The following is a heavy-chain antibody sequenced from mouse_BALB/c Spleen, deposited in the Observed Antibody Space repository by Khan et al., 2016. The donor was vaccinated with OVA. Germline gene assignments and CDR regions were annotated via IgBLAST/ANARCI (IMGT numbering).Heavy chain of an antibody. V-gene: IGHV3-1*02. J-gene: IGHJ2*01. CDR3: ARTARIKY. D-gene: IGHD1-2*01. Sequence: EVQLQESGPGLVKPSPSLSLSCTVTGYSITSCYGLNLIRQFPGNKLEWMGYISYSGSTNYNPSLKSRISITRDTSKNQFFLQLNSVTTEDTATYNCARTARIKYWGQGTTLTVSS. CDR2: ISYSGST. CDR1: GYSITSCYG.